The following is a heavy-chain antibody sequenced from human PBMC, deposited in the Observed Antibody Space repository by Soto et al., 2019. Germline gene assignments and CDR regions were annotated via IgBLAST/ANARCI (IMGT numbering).Heavy chain of an antibody. Sequence: QVQLVQSGPEVKKPGSSVKVSCKTSGGTLSSYSISWVRQAPGQGLEWVGRIITFVGKANVAQQFQGRVRITADRSADTTYMELRRLTSDDTAVYYCARGTSGPDSGGNHMDVWGPGTTVTVSS. CDR2: IITFVGKA. J-gene: IGHJ6*02. CDR1: GGTLSSYS. CDR3: ARGTSGPDSGGNHMDV. D-gene: IGHD5-12*01. V-gene: IGHV1-69*08.